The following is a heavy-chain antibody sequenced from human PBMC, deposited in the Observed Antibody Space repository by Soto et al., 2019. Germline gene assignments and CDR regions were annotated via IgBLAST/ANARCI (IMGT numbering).Heavy chain of an antibody. CDR2: FDPEDGET. CDR1: GYTLTELS. J-gene: IGHJ3*02. V-gene: IGHV1-24*01. CDR3: ATEGIAADIDAFDI. Sequence: ASVKVSCKVSGYTLTELSMHWVRQAPGKGLEWMGGFDPEDGETIYAQKFQGRVTMTEDTSTDTAYMELSSLRSEDTAVYYCATEGIAADIDAFDIWGQGTMVTVSS. D-gene: IGHD6-13*01.